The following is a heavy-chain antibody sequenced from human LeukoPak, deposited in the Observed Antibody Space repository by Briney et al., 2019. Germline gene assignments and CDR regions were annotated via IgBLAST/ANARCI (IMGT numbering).Heavy chain of an antibody. CDR3: AKDQGVTGTGDWFDA. CDR1: GFTFRSYA. V-gene: IGHV3-23*01. CDR2: IGTGDST. D-gene: IGHD1-20*01. Sequence: PGGSLRLSCVASGFTFRSYAMSWVRQAPGQGLEWVSVIGTGDSTYYADSVKGRFTISRDNSGNTLFLQMNSLRAEDTAVYYCAKDQGVTGTGDWFDAWGQGTLVTVSS. J-gene: IGHJ5*02.